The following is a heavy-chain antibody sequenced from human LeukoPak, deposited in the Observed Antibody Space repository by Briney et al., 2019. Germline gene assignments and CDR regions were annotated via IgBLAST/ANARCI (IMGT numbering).Heavy chain of an antibody. Sequence: PGGSLRLSCAASGFTFSSYAMHWVRQAPGKGLEWVAVISYDGSNKYYADSVKGRFTISRDNSKNTLYLQMNSLRAEDTAVYYCARDQMATNWMGYFDYWGQGTLVTVSS. CDR3: ARDQMATNWMGYFDY. CDR1: GFTFSSYA. CDR2: ISYDGSNK. D-gene: IGHD5-24*01. V-gene: IGHV3-30*04. J-gene: IGHJ4*02.